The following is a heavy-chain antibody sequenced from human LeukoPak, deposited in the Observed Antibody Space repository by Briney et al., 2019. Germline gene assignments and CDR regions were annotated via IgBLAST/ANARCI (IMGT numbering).Heavy chain of an antibody. Sequence: SETLSLTCTVSGGSISSYYWSWIRQPPGKGLEWIGYIYYSGSTNYNPSLKSRVTISVDTSKNQFSLKLSSVTAADTAVYYCARNPTYCDILTGYSPEGNFDYWGQGTLVTVSS. V-gene: IGHV4-59*01. D-gene: IGHD3-9*01. CDR2: IYYSGST. CDR3: ARNPTYCDILTGYSPEGNFDY. CDR1: GGSISSYY. J-gene: IGHJ4*02.